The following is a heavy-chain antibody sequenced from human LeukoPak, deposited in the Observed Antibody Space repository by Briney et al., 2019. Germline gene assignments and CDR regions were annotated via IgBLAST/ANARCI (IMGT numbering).Heavy chain of an antibody. CDR1: GGSISSSGYY. CDR3: ARKVAGSGNYDY. CDR2: IYFSGST. V-gene: IGHV4-31*03. J-gene: IGHJ4*02. D-gene: IGHD3-22*01. Sequence: SETLSLTCTVSGGSISSSGYYWSWTRQHPGKGLEWIGYIYFSGSTYYNPSLKSRVTISLDTSKNQFSLKLNSVTASDTAMYYCARKVAGSGNYDYWGQGTLVTVSS.